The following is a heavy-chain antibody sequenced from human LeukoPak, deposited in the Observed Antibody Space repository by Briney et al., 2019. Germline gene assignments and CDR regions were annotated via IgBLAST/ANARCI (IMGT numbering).Heavy chain of an antibody. CDR1: GGSISSYY. Sequence: PSETLSLTCTVSGGSISSYYWSWIRQPPGKGLEWIGYIYYSGSTYYNPSLKSRVTISVDTSKNQFSLKLSSVTAADTAVYYCARAQHRAGYYYYYGMDVWGQGTTVTVSS. J-gene: IGHJ6*02. V-gene: IGHV4-59*12. D-gene: IGHD5-18*01. CDR3: ARAQHRAGYYYYYGMDV. CDR2: IYYSGST.